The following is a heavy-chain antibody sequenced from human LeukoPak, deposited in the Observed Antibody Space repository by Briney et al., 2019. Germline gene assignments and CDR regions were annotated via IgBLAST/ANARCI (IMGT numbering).Heavy chain of an antibody. CDR1: GGSFSGYY. V-gene: IGHV4-34*01. Sequence: PSETLSLTCAVYGGSFSGYYWSWIRQPPGKGLEWIGEINHSGSTNYNPSLKSRVTISVDTSKNQFSLKLSSVTAADTAVYYCASHCSGGSCYADYWGQGTLVTASS. CDR3: ASHCSGGSCYADY. CDR2: INHSGST. D-gene: IGHD2-15*01. J-gene: IGHJ4*02.